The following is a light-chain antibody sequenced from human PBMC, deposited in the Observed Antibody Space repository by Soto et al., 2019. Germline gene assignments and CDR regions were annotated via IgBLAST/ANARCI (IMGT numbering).Light chain of an antibody. Sequence: DIQMTQSPSSVSASVGDRVTITCRASQGISSWLAWYQKKPGKAPNLLIYAASSLQSGVPSRFSGGESGTDFTLTISSLQPEDCAIYFCQQANSFPITFGQGTRLEIK. V-gene: IGKV1-12*01. CDR1: QGISSW. J-gene: IGKJ5*01. CDR3: QQANSFPIT. CDR2: AAS.